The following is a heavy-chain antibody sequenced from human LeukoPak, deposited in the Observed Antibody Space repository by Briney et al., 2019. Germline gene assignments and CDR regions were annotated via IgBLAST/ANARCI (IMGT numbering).Heavy chain of an antibody. CDR2: IYPGNSDT. CDR3: ARWYYYDSSGYKYAFDI. D-gene: IGHD3-22*01. CDR1: GYSFTSYW. Sequence: GESLKISCKGSGYSFTSYWIGWVRQMPGKGLEWMGVIYPGNSDTRYSPSFQGQGTISADKSISTAYLQWSSLKASDTAMYYCARWYYYDSSGYKYAFDIWGQGTMVTVSS. V-gene: IGHV5-51*01. J-gene: IGHJ3*02.